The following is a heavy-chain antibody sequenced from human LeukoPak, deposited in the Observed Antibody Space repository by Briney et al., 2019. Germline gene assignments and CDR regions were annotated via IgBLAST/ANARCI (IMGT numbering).Heavy chain of an antibody. J-gene: IGHJ5*02. CDR2: IYSGGNT. Sequence: GGSLRLSCAASGFTVSNKYMSWVRQAPGKGLEWVSVIYSGGNTYYADSVKGRFTISRDNSKNTVYLQMNSLRGEDTAVYYCARRTVTQFDPWGQGTLVTVSS. V-gene: IGHV3-66*01. CDR3: ARRTVTQFDP. D-gene: IGHD4-11*01. CDR1: GFTVSNKY.